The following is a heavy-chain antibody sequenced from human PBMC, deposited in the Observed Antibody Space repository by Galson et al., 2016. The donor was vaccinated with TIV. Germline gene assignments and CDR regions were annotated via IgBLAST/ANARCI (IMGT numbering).Heavy chain of an antibody. J-gene: IGHJ4*02. CDR3: ARDRRGSSGSLYFDK. V-gene: IGHV3-48*03. D-gene: IGHD6-19*01. CDR1: GFSLSHYE. Sequence: SLRLSCAASGFSLSHYEMNWVRQAPGKGLEWVSYISTIGSNNKYYAGSVQGRFTMSRDSAKNSLYLQMDSLRVEDTAVYYCARDRRGSSGSLYFDKWGQGALVTVSS. CDR2: ISTIGSNNK.